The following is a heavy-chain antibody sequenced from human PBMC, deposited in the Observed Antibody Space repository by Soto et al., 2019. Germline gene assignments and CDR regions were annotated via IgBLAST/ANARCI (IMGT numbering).Heavy chain of an antibody. CDR1: GGTFSSYA. Sequence: QVQLVQSGAEVKKPGSSVKVSCKASGGTFSSYAISWVRQAPGQGLEWMGGMIPIFGTANYAQKFQGRVTIPADESPSTAYREQSSLRSENTGVYCCARGHDYGADGFDYWGQGTMVTVSS. J-gene: IGHJ4*02. CDR2: MIPIFGTA. CDR3: ARGHDYGADGFDY. V-gene: IGHV1-69*12. D-gene: IGHD4-17*01.